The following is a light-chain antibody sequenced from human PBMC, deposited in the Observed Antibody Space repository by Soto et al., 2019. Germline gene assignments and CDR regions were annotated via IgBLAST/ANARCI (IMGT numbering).Light chain of an antibody. J-gene: IGKJ2*01. CDR1: QTIHNY. Sequence: DIQLTQSPSSLSGSVGDRVTITCRASQTIHNYLNWYQQTPGKAPKLLIYAASNLRGGVPSRFSGGGSGTDFTLTINSLQPEDFATYYCQESFSPLYTFGQGTMLDI. CDR3: QESFSPLYT. V-gene: IGKV1-39*01. CDR2: AAS.